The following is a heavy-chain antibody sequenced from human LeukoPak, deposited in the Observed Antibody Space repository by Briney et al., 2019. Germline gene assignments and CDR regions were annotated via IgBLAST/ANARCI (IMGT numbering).Heavy chain of an antibody. V-gene: IGHV3-23*03. CDR3: AKAQGAWYYFDS. Sequence: GGSLRLSCAASGFTVSSFAMSWVRQAPGKGLEWVSVFTTGANYTYYADSVKGRFTMTRDNSKNAIFLQLNNVRADDTAVYFCAKAQGAWYYFDSWGQGTLVTVSS. CDR2: FTTGANYT. CDR1: GFTVSSFA. J-gene: IGHJ4*02. D-gene: IGHD6-13*01.